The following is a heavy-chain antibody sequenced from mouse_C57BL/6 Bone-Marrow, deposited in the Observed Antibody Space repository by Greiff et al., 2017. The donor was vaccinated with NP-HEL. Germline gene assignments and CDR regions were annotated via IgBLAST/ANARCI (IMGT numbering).Heavy chain of an antibody. CDR1: GFTFSDFY. CDR3: ARGATSVAMDY. J-gene: IGHJ4*01. V-gene: IGHV7-1*01. Sequence: EVQLVESGGGLVQSGRSLRLSCATSGFTFSDFYMEWVRQAPGKGLEWIAARRHKANDYTTEYSSSVKGRFIVSSDSSQSILYLQMNALRAEDTAIYYCARGATSVAMDYWGQGTSVTVSS. D-gene: IGHD1-1*01. CDR2: RRHKANDYTT.